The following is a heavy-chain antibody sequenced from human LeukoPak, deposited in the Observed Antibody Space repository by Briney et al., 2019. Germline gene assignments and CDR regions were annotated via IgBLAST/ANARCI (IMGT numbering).Heavy chain of an antibody. D-gene: IGHD2-15*01. CDR3: ARTDCSGGSCRRAPFDP. CDR1: GFTFSSYS. CDR2: ISSSSSYI. Sequence: GGSLRLSCAASGFTFSSYSMNWVRQAPGKGLKWVSSISSSSSYIYYADSVKGRFTISRDNAKNSLYLQMNSLRAEDTAVYYCARTDCSGGSCRRAPFDPWGQGTLVTVSS. J-gene: IGHJ5*02. V-gene: IGHV3-21*01.